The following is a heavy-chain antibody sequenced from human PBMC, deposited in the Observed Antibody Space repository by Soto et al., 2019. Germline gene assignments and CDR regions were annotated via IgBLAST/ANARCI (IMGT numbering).Heavy chain of an antibody. D-gene: IGHD3-10*01. CDR3: ARDPLGYYYGSGSPSPYYYGMDV. J-gene: IGHJ6*02. CDR1: GFTFSRYE. CDR2: ISGNGSTI. V-gene: IGHV3-48*03. Sequence: PGGSLRLSCAASGFTFSRYEMNWVRQAPGKGLQWLSYISGNGSTIHYADSVKGRFTISRDNAKNSLYLQMNSLRAEDTAVYYCARDPLGYYYGSGSPSPYYYGMDVWGQGTTVTVSS.